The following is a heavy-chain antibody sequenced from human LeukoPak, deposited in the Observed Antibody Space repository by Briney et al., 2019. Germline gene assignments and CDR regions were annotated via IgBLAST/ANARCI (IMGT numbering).Heavy chain of an antibody. CDR3: ARALGTYYYDSSGSLGY. CDR1: SDSISSYY. V-gene: IGHV4-59*12. D-gene: IGHD3-22*01. CDR2: IYYSGST. Sequence: SETLSLTCSVSSDSISSYYWSWIRQPPGKGLEWIGFIYYSGSTYYNPSLKSRVTISVDTSKNQFSLKLSSVTAADTAVYYCARALGTYYYDSSGSLGYWGQGTLVTVSS. J-gene: IGHJ4*02.